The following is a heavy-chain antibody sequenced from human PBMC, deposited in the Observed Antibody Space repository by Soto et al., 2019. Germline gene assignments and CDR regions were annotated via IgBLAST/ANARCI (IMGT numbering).Heavy chain of an antibody. CDR3: ARDILLWFGELPPRAHDAFDI. Sequence: QVQLQASGPGLVKPSQTLSLTCTVSGGSISSGGYFWSWIRQHPGKGLEWIGDINYSGSTYSNPSLKSRVTISVDTPKNQFSLKLSSVTAADTAVYYCARDILLWFGELPPRAHDAFDIWGQGTMVTVSS. V-gene: IGHV4-31*03. D-gene: IGHD3-10*01. CDR2: INYSGST. J-gene: IGHJ3*02. CDR1: GGSISSGGYF.